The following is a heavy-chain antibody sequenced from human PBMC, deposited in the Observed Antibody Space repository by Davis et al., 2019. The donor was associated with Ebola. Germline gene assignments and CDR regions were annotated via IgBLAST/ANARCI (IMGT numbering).Heavy chain of an antibody. Sequence: GESLKISCAASGFTFSSYAMHWVRHAPGKGLEWVAVISSDGSNKYYADSVKGRFTISRDNSKNTLYLQMNSLRAEDTAVYYCAKIFSNWNYFYYYYGMDVWGQGTTVTVSS. CDR1: GFTFSSYA. J-gene: IGHJ6*02. D-gene: IGHD1-7*01. CDR3: AKIFSNWNYFYYYYGMDV. CDR2: ISSDGSNK. V-gene: IGHV3-30-3*02.